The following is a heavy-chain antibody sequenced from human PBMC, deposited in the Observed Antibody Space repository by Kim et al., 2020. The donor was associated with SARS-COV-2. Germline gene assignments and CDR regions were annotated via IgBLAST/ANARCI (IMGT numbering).Heavy chain of an antibody. CDR3: ARDPGIAVAGTPADY. V-gene: IGHV3-30*07. Sequence: VRRRLNISRDNSKNTLYLQRNSLRAEDTAVYYCARDPGIAVAGTPADYWGQGTLVTVSS. D-gene: IGHD6-19*01. J-gene: IGHJ4*02.